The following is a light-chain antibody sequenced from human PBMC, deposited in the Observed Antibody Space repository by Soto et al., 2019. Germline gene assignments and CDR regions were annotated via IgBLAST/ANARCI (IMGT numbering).Light chain of an antibody. V-gene: IGLV1-47*01. Sequence: QAVVTQPPSASGTPGQRGTISCSGSSSNIGSNFVYWYQQLSGPAHKLLIYRNNQRPSGVPDRFSGSKSGTSASLAIIVLRSEDEADYYCAAWDDSLSASVFGGGIQLTVL. CDR3: AAWDDSLSASV. CDR2: RNN. CDR1: SSNIGSNF. J-gene: IGLJ7*01.